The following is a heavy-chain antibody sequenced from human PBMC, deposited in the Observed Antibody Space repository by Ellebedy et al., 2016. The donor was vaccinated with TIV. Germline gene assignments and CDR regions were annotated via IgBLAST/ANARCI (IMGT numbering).Heavy chain of an antibody. CDR1: GDSISSYY. CDR3: ARVKCSTTNCYFRYGMDV. J-gene: IGHJ6*02. Sequence: MPSETLSLTCTVSGDSISSYYWNWIRQPAGKGLEWIGRIYASGSTNYNPSLRSRVAMSVDTSKNQISLKLSSVTAADTAVYYCARVKCSTTNCYFRYGMDVWGQGTTVTVSS. D-gene: IGHD2-2*01. V-gene: IGHV4-4*07. CDR2: IYASGST.